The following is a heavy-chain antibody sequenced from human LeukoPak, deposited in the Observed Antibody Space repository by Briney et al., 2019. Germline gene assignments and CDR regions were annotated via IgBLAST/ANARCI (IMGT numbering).Heavy chain of an antibody. Sequence: PSETLSLTCAVYGGSFSGYYWTWIRQPPGKGLEWIGEIRYSGRINYNPSLKSRVTISADTSNNHFSLKMNSVTAADTAVYYCSRGTDAYKCGNSWGQGTLVTVSS. CDR1: GGSFSGYY. D-gene: IGHD5-24*01. V-gene: IGHV4-34*01. CDR3: SRGTDAYKCGNS. CDR2: IRYSGRI. J-gene: IGHJ4*02.